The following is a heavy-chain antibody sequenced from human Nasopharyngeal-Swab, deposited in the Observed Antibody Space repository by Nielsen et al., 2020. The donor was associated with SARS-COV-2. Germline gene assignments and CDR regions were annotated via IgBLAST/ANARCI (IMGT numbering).Heavy chain of an antibody. V-gene: IGHV4-59*11. CDR1: GFTFNTHA. J-gene: IGHJ4*02. CDR3: ARSSQSGIQFIDY. CDR2: VHFLGST. D-gene: IGHD1-1*01. Sequence: ESLKISCAASGFTFNTHAMNWIRQPPGKGLEWVGYVHFLGSTDYNPSLKSRVTISLDTSNYQFSLRLSSVTAADTAVYYCARSSQSGIQFIDYWGQGTLVTVSS.